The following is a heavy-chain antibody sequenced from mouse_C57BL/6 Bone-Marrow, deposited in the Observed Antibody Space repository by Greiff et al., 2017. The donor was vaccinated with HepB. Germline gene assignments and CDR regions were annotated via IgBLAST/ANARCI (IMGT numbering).Heavy chain of an antibody. Sequence: EVHLVESGGDLVKPGGSLKLSCAASGFTFSSYGMSWVRQTPDKRLEWVATISSGGSYTYYPDSVKGRFTISRDTAKNTLYLQMSSLKSEDTAMYYCARHVSTWDYWGQGTSVTVSS. CDR1: GFTFSSYG. CDR3: ARHVSTWDY. J-gene: IGHJ4*01. D-gene: IGHD5-1*01. V-gene: IGHV5-6*01. CDR2: ISSGGSYT.